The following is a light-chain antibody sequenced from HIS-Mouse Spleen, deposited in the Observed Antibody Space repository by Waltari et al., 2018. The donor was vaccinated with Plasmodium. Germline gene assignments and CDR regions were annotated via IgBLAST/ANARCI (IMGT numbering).Light chain of an antibody. J-gene: IGLJ3*02. V-gene: IGLV2-23*01. CDR2: EGS. CDR3: CSYAGSSTLV. Sequence: QSALTQPASVSGSPGQSITISCTGTSSDVGSYNLVSWYQQHPGKAPKLMIYEGSKLPSVVTNRFTGSKSGNTASLTISGLQAEDEADYDCCSYAGSSTLVFGGGTKLTVL. CDR1: SSDVGSYNL.